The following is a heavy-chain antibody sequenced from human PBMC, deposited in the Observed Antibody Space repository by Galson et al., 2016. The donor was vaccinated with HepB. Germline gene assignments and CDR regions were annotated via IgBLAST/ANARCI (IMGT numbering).Heavy chain of an antibody. CDR2: IYWDDDK. J-gene: IGHJ4*02. V-gene: IGHV2-5*02. Sequence: PALVKPTQTLTLTCTFSGFSLTTSGVAVGWIRQPPGKALEWLALIYWDDDKRYSPSLKSRLNITKDTSKNQVVLTLTNMDPVDTATYYRAHRRTSADYGSGKDHYFDYWGQGTLVTVSS. D-gene: IGHD3-10*01. CDR1: GFSLTTSGVA. CDR3: AHRRTSADYGSGKDHYFDY.